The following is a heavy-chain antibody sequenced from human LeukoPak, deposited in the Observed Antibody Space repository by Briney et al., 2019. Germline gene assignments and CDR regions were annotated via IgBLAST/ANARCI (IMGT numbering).Heavy chain of an antibody. Sequence: GGSLRPSCAASGFTFSNYWMNWVRQAPGKGLVWVSRIYGDETRIAYADSVKGRFTISRDNAKSTLYLQMNSLRVEDTAVYYCARNDRDYWGQGTPVTVSS. V-gene: IGHV3-74*01. CDR2: IYGDETRI. CDR3: ARNDRDY. D-gene: IGHD1-1*01. CDR1: GFTFSNYW. J-gene: IGHJ4*02.